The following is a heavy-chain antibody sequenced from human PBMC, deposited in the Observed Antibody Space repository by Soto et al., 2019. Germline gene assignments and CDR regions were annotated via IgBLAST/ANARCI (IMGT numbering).Heavy chain of an antibody. J-gene: IGHJ4*02. CDR2: IWYDGSNK. D-gene: IGHD5-18*01. Sequence: PGGSLRLSCAASGFTFSSYGMHWVRQAPGKGLEWVAVIWYDGSNKYYADSVKGRFTISRDNSKNTLYLQMNSLRAEDTAVYYCARGGYSYGPNYFDYWGQGTLVTVSS. V-gene: IGHV3-33*01. CDR3: ARGGYSYGPNYFDY. CDR1: GFTFSSYG.